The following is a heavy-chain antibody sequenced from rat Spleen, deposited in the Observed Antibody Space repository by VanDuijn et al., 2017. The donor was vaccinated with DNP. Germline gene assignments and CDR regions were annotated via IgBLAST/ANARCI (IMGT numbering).Heavy chain of an antibody. CDR1: GFTFSSFP. Sequence: EVQLVESGGGLVQPGRSMKLSCAASGFTFSSFPMAWVRQAPAKGLEWVTTISYNGGTLYYRDSVKGRFTISRDNAQSTLYLQMDSLRSEDTATYYCARHRTISPYYYDMDAWGQGASVTVSS. D-gene: IGHD1-5*01. CDR2: ISYNGGTL. V-gene: IGHV5-46*01. CDR3: ARHRTISPYYYDMDA. J-gene: IGHJ4*01.